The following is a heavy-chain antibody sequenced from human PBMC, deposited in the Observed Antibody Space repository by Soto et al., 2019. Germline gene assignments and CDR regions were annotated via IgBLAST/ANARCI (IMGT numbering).Heavy chain of an antibody. CDR3: TVWGSWNDFAPE. CDR2: SKNKADSYTT. V-gene: IGHV3-72*01. J-gene: IGHJ4*02. D-gene: IGHD3-10*01. Sequence: EVQLVESGGGLVQTGGFLRLSCAASGFTFSDHYMDWVRKAPGKGLEWVGRSKNKADSYTTEYAASVKGRLSISREGSKISFFLQMNRLKSEHTAVYYCTVWGSWNDFAPEWGQGILVTVS. CDR1: GFTFSDHY.